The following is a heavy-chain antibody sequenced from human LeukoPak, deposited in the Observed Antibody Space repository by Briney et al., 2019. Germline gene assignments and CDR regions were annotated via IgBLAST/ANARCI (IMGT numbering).Heavy chain of an antibody. Sequence: ASVKVSCKASGYTFTGYYMHWVRQAPGQGLEWMGGINPNSGGTNYAQKFQGRVTMTRDTSISTAYMELSRLRSDDTAVYYCARSPRNYDFWSGPPMDVWGQGTTVTVSS. CDR1: GYTFTGYY. J-gene: IGHJ6*02. CDR3: ARSPRNYDFWSGPPMDV. CDR2: INPNSGGT. D-gene: IGHD3-3*01. V-gene: IGHV1-2*02.